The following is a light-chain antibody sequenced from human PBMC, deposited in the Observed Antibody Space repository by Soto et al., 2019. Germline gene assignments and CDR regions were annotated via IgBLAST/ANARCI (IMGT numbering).Light chain of an antibody. CDR2: STS. CDR1: TGEVTSGYY. CDR3: LLYYGGALSV. J-gene: IGLJ1*01. Sequence: QAVVTQEPSLTVSPGGTVTLTCASSTGEVTSGYYPNWFQQKPGQAPRALIYSTSNKHFWTPARFSGSLLGGKAALTLSGVQPEDEAVYYCLLYYGGALSVFGTGTQVTVL. V-gene: IGLV7-43*01.